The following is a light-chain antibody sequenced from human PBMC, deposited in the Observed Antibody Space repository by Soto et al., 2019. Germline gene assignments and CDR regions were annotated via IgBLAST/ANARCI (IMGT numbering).Light chain of an antibody. CDR3: QQLDSMPIT. J-gene: IGKJ5*01. Sequence: IQLTQSPSSLSASVGDIVSIAWGASQGIRSYLAWYQQKPGEAPKLLISIASILQSGVPSRFSGSGSGTDFVLTISSLQPEDSATYYCQQLDSMPITFGQGTRLEIK. V-gene: IGKV1-9*01. CDR1: QGIRSY. CDR2: IAS.